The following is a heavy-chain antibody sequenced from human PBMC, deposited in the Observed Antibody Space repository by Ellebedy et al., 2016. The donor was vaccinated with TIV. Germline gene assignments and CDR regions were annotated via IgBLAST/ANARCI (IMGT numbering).Heavy chain of an antibody. CDR2: IYYSGST. Sequence: SETLSLTCTVSGGSISSYYWSWIRQPPGKGLEWIGYIYYSGSTNYNPSLKSRVTISVDTSKNQFSLKLSSVTAADTAVYYCARDLGVGATPREDAFDIWGQGTMVTVSS. J-gene: IGHJ3*02. D-gene: IGHD1-26*01. CDR1: GGSISSYY. CDR3: ARDLGVGATPREDAFDI. V-gene: IGHV4-59*01.